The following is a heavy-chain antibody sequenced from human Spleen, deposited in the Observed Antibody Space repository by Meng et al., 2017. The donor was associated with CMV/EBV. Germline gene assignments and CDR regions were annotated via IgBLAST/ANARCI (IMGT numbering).Heavy chain of an antibody. Sequence: KASGGTFRSYAISWVRQAPGQGLEWMGGIIPIFGTANYAQKFQGRVTITTDESTSTAYMELSSLRSEDTAVYYCASGSSGYYYYFDYWGQGTLVTVSS. CDR2: IIPIFGTA. V-gene: IGHV1-69*05. CDR1: GGTFRSYA. CDR3: ASGSSGYYYYFDY. J-gene: IGHJ4*02. D-gene: IGHD3-22*01.